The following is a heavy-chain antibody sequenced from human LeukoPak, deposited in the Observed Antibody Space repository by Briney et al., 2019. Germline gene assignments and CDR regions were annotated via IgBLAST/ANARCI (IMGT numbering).Heavy chain of an antibody. CDR3: ARLARGSYHEDY. CDR2: IYYSGST. J-gene: IGHJ4*02. D-gene: IGHD1-26*01. CDR1: GGSISSGDYY. V-gene: IGHV4-30-4*01. Sequence: SETLSLTCTVSGGSISSGDYYWSWIRQPPGKGLEWIGYIYYSGSTYYNPSLKSRVTISVDTSKNQFSLKLSSVTAADTAVYYCARLARGSYHEDYWGQGTLVTVSS.